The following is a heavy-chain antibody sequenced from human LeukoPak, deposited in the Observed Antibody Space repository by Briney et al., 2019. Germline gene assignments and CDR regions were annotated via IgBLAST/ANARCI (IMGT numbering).Heavy chain of an antibody. V-gene: IGHV3-20*04. CDR3: AREGRYTHDAFDI. CDR2: INWNGRST. J-gene: IGHJ3*02. Sequence: GGPLRLSCAASGFTFSSYSMNWVRQAPGKGLEWVSSINWNGRSTTYADSVRGRFIISRDDAKNSQFLQMNSLRVEDTALYYCAREGRYTHDAFDIWGPGTVVTVS. D-gene: IGHD5-24*01. CDR1: GFTFSSYS.